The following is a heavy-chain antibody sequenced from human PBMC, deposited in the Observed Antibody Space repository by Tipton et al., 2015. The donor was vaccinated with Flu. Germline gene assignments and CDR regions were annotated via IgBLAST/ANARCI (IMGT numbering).Heavy chain of an antibody. CDR2: INNSGTA. CDR1: GGSFSGFY. J-gene: IGHJ3*02. D-gene: IGHD6-13*01. Sequence: TLSLTCANFGGSFSGFYWGWIRQPPGKGLEWIGEINNSGTASCNPSLMSRVTISLDMSKNQFSLKLSSVTAADTALYFCARAPSRIAADIWGQGTMVTVSS. CDR3: ARAPSRIAADI. V-gene: IGHV4-34*01.